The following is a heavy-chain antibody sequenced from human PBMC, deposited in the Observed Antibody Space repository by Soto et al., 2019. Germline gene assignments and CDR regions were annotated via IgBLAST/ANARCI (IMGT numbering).Heavy chain of an antibody. CDR2: LNTYGNT. CDR1: GGSISSYR. CDR3: GRESGETWDYEAS. D-gene: IGHD1-7*01. Sequence: QVQLQESGPGLVRPSETLSLTCTVSGGSISSYRWSWIRQPAGKGLEWIGRLNTYGNTHYNPSLKSRVTVSVDTSRNQFCLTLRSVTAADSAVYHCGRESGETWDYEASWGQGTPVTVSS. V-gene: IGHV4-4*07. J-gene: IGHJ5*02.